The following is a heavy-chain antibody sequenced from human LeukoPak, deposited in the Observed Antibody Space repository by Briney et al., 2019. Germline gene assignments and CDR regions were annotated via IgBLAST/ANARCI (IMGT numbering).Heavy chain of an antibody. CDR1: GGSISSSNW. CDR2: IYHSGST. CDR3: ARGPPYDLWSGYYKYYYYGMDV. Sequence: SETLSLTCAVSGGSISSSNWWSWVRQPPGKGLEWIGEIYHSGSTNYNPSLKSRVTISVDKSKDQFSLKLSSVTAADTAVYYCARGPPYDLWSGYYKYYYYGMDVWGQGTTVTVSS. D-gene: IGHD3-3*01. J-gene: IGHJ6*02. V-gene: IGHV4-4*02.